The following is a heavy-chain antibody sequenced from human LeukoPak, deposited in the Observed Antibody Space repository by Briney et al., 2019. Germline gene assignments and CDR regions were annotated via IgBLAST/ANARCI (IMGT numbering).Heavy chain of an antibody. D-gene: IGHD6-6*01. J-gene: IGHJ4*02. V-gene: IGHV3-23*01. CDR2: ISGSGGST. CDR1: GFTFSSYA. CDR3: AKDPPGEYSSSTYFDY. Sequence: GGSLRLSCAASGFTFSSYAMSWVRQAPGKGLEWVSAISGSGGSTYYADSVKGRFTISRDNSKNTLYLQMNSLRAEDTAVYYCAKDPPGEYSSSTYFDYWGQGTLVTVSS.